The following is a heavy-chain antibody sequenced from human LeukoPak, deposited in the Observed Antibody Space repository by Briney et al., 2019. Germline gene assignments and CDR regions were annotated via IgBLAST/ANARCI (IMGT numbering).Heavy chain of an antibody. D-gene: IGHD2-2*01. V-gene: IGHV5-51*01. J-gene: IGHJ4*02. CDR1: GYSFTYYW. CDR3: ARPRGYCSRTSCYGGYFDY. Sequence: GESLKISCKGSGYSFTYYWIAWVRQMSGKGLEWMGIIYPGDSDTGYSPSFQGQVTISADKSISTAYLQWSSLKASDTAMYYCARPRGYCSRTSCYGGYFDYWGQGTLVTVSS. CDR2: IYPGDSDT.